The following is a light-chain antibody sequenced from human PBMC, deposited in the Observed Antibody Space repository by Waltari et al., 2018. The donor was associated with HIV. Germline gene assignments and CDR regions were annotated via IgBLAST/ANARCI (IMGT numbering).Light chain of an antibody. CDR1: SGRIASNY. CDR2: ENN. J-gene: IGLJ2*01. V-gene: IGLV6-57*04. CDR3: QSYFVSNDVI. Sequence: NFMLTQPHSVSESPGKTVTISCTRSSGRIASNYVQWYQQRPGGAPTTVIYENNQRPSGVPDRFSGSIDSSSNSASLTISGLKTDDEADYYCQSYFVSNDVIFGGGTTLTVL.